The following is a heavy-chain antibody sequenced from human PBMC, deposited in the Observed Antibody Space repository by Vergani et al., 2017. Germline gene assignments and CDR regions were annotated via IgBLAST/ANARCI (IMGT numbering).Heavy chain of an antibody. D-gene: IGHD6-6*01. V-gene: IGHV5-10-1*01. CDR1: GYSFTSYW. J-gene: IGHJ5*02. CDR3: AXHAIGLAARPTPYNCFDP. Sequence: EVQLVQSGAEVKKPGESLRISCKGSGYSFTSYWISWVRQMPGKGLEWMGRIDPSDSYTNYSPSFQGHVTISADKSISTAYLQWSSLKASDTARYYCAXHAIGLAARPTPYNCFDPWGQGTLVTVSS. CDR2: IDPSDSYT.